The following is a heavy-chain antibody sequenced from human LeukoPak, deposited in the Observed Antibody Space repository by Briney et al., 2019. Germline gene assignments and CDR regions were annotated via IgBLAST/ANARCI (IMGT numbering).Heavy chain of an antibody. CDR1: GFSFSSYY. CDR2: IEIDGSTT. J-gene: IGHJ4*02. CDR3: VAYNWNNPDY. V-gene: IGHV3-74*01. D-gene: IGHD1/OR15-1a*01. Sequence: PGGSLRLSCAASGFSFSSYYMYWVRQAPEEGLVWVSRIEIDGSTTAYADSVKGRFTISRDNAKNTLYLQMNSLRAEDTAVYYCVAYNWNNPDYWGQGTLVTVSS.